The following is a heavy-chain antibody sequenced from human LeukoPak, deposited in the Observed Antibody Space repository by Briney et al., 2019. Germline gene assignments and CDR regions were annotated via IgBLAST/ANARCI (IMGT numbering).Heavy chain of an antibody. CDR3: AKAEGYSSSWSIFDY. CDR2: ISGSGGST. D-gene: IGHD6-13*01. V-gene: IGHV3-23*01. CDR1: GFTFSSYA. J-gene: IGHJ4*02. Sequence: PGGSLRLSCAASGFTFSSYAMSWVRQAPGKGLEWVSAISGSGGSTYYADSVKGRFTISRDNSKNTLYLQMNSLRAEDTAVYYCAKAEGYSSSWSIFDYWGQGTLVTVSS.